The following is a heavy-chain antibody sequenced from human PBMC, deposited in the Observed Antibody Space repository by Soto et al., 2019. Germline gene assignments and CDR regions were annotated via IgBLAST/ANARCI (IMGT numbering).Heavy chain of an antibody. Sequence: QAQLVESGGGMVQPGRSLRLSCVASGVTFNRYAMHWVRQAPGKGLEWVAVISYDGSNKYYADSVKGRFTISRDNSNNALYLQMNTLKAEDSAVYYCARDHQYILPSDVWGQGTTVTV. CDR3: ARDHQYILPSDV. V-gene: IGHV3-30*04. D-gene: IGHD2-15*01. CDR2: ISYDGSNK. CDR1: GVTFNRYA. J-gene: IGHJ6*02.